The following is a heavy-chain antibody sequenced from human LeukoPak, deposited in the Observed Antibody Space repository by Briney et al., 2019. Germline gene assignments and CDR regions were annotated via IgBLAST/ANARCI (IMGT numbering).Heavy chain of an antibody. CDR2: IKQDGGER. CDR3: ARDRAGFLDAFDI. V-gene: IGHV3-7*04. CDR1: GFTFSGSA. Sequence: PGGSLRLSCAASGFTFSGSAMHWVRQASGKGLEWVANIKQDGGERYFVDSVKGRFTISRDNAKNSLFLQMNSLRAEDTAVYYCARDRAGFLDAFDIWGQGTMVTVSS. J-gene: IGHJ3*02. D-gene: IGHD3-10*01.